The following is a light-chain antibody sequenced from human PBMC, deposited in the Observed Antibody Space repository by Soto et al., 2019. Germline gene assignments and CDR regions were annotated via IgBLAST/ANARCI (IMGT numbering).Light chain of an antibody. CDR1: QSVSNNY. V-gene: IGKV3D-20*02. Sequence: EVGLAQSLGTVYLPPGERATLSCRASQSVSNNYQAWYQQKSGQAPRLLIYGASVRATGIPDRFSGSGSGTDFTLTISRLEPEDFAVYYCQQRINWRSTFGGGTKVDIK. CDR2: GAS. J-gene: IGKJ4*01. CDR3: QQRINWRST.